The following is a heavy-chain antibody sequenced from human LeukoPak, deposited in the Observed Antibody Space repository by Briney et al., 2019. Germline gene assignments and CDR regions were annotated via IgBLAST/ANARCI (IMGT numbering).Heavy chain of an antibody. CDR1: GFTFSSYG. CDR3: AREGYCSSTSCYSSLDY. Sequence: PGGTLRLSCAASGFTFSSYGMSWVRQAPGKGLEWVSAISGSGGSTFYADSVKGRFTISRDNSKNTLYLQMNSLRAEDTAVYYCAREGYCSSTSCYSSLDYWGQGTLVTVSS. D-gene: IGHD2-2*01. CDR2: ISGSGGST. J-gene: IGHJ4*02. V-gene: IGHV3-23*01.